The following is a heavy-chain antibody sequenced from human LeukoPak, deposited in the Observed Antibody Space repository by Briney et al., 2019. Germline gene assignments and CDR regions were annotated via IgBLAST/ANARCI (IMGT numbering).Heavy chain of an antibody. CDR1: GFTFSNYV. D-gene: IGHD6-19*01. CDR3: VKVGVGGGWHWSP. CDR2: ISDSGDDT. V-gene: IGHV3-23*01. J-gene: IGHJ5*02. Sequence: GGSLRFSCTGSGFTFSNYVMSWVRQAPGKRLEWVSGISDSGDDTDYVDSVKGRFTISRDNSKNTLFLQMNILRVEDTAVYYCVKVGVGGGWHWSPWGQGTLVTVSS.